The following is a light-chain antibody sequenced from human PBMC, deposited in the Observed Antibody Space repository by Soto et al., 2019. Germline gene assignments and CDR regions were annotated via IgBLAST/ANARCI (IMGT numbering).Light chain of an antibody. CDR1: QSVSNN. V-gene: IGKV3-15*01. CDR2: GAS. CDR3: QQYNTWPRT. Sequence: EIVMTQSPATLSVSPGERATLSCRASQSVSNNLAWYQQKPGQAPRLLIYGASTRATGIPARFSGSGSGTDFTLTVRSLQSEDFAVYYCQQYNTWPRTFGQGTKVEIK. J-gene: IGKJ1*01.